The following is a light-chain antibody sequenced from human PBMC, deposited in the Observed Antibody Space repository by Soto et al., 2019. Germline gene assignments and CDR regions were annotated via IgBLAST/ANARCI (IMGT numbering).Light chain of an antibody. CDR1: SSDVGGYNY. J-gene: IGLJ1*01. Sequence: QSALTQPASVSGSPGQSITISCTGTSSDVGGYNYVSWYQQHPGKAPKLMIYEVSNRPSRVSNRFSGSKSGNTASLTISGLQAEDEADYYCSSYTRSSTPYVFGTGTNVTVL. CDR3: SSYTRSSTPYV. CDR2: EVS. V-gene: IGLV2-14*01.